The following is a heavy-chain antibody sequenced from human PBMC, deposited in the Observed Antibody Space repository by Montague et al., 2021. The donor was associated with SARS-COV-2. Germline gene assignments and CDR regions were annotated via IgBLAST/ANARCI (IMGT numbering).Heavy chain of an antibody. CDR3: ASLTLGYCSSTSCYSDWFDP. J-gene: IGHJ5*02. CDR2: INHSGST. CDR1: GGSFSGYY. V-gene: IGHV4-34*01. D-gene: IGHD2-2*02. Sequence: SETLSLTCAVYGGSFSGYYWSWIRQPPGKGLEWIGEINHSGSTNYNPSLKSRGTITVDTSKNKFSLKLSSGTAADTAVYYCASLTLGYCSSTSCYSDWFDPWGQGTLVTVSS.